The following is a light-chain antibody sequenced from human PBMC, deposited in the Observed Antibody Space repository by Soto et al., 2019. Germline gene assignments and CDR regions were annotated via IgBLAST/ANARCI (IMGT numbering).Light chain of an antibody. CDR2: RNN. CDR1: SSNIGSNT. V-gene: IGLV1-44*01. Sequence: QSVLTQPPSASGTPGQRVTISCSGSSSNIGSNTVNWFQHLPGTAPKLLIYRNNQRPSGVSDRFSGSKSGTSASLAISGLQSEDEADYYCAAWDDSLNGYVFGRGTKLTVL. CDR3: AAWDDSLNGYV. J-gene: IGLJ1*01.